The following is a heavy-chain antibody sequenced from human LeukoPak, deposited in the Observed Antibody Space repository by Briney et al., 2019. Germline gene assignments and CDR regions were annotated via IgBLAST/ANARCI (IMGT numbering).Heavy chain of an antibody. CDR2: INSDGSST. D-gene: IGHD4-17*01. V-gene: IGHV3-74*01. Sequence: GGSLRLSCAASGFTFSSYWMHWVRQAPGKGLVWVSRINSDGSSTSYADSVKGRFTISRDNAKNTLYLQMNSLRAEDTAVYYCAGGAYGDFGDFDYWGQGTLVTVSS. CDR3: AGGAYGDFGDFDY. J-gene: IGHJ4*02. CDR1: GFTFSSYW.